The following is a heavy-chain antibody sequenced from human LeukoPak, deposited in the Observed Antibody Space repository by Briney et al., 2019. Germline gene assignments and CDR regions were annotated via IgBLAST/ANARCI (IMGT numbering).Heavy chain of an antibody. D-gene: IGHD6-13*01. CDR1: GGSVSSGDNY. Sequence: SETLSLTCSVSGGSVSSGDNYWGWIRQPPGKALEWIGSLYYDGRTYYNRSLQSRVTISVDTSNTQFSLKLSSVTAADTAVYYCARHGSSWARGVWDYWGQGTLVTVSS. J-gene: IGHJ4*02. V-gene: IGHV4-39*01. CDR3: ARHGSSWARGVWDY. CDR2: LYYDGRT.